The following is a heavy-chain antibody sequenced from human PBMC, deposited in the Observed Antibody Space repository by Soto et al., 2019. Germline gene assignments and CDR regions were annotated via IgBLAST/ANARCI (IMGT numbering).Heavy chain of an antibody. V-gene: IGHV3-30-3*01. D-gene: IGHD5-18*01. CDR3: ARERYSYGRYFDF. CDR1: DLSLISYA. J-gene: IGHJ4*01. Sequence: PGGSLRLSSAASDLSLISYAMHWARKTPGKGLDWVTYIASDGNKNQNADSVKGRFTISRATYTNTVFLHINRLTTADTPIYYSARERYSYGRYFDFWGHGPPVTVSS. CDR2: IASDGNKN.